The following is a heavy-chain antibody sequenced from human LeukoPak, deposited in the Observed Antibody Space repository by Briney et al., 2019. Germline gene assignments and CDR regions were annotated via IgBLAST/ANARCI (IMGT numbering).Heavy chain of an antibody. Sequence: SETLSLTCAVYGGSFSGYYWSWIRQPPGKGLEWIGEINHSGSTNYNPSLKSRVTISVDTSKNQFSLKLSSVTAADTAVYYCGRPRAARPLSPYNWFDPWGQGTLVTVSS. CDR2: INHSGST. V-gene: IGHV4-34*01. CDR3: GRPRAARPLSPYNWFDP. D-gene: IGHD6-6*01. CDR1: GGSFSGYY. J-gene: IGHJ5*02.